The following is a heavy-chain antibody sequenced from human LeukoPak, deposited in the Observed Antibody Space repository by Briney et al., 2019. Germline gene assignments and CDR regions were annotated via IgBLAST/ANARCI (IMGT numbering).Heavy chain of an antibody. Sequence: PSETLSLTCIVSGGSISSYYCSWIRQPAGKGLEWMGRIYTSWSTNYNAALKSRDSMSVDTSKHQFSLKLSSVTAADTAVFYCARENSRSSREFDYWGQGTLVTVSS. CDR1: GGSISSYY. J-gene: IGHJ4*02. CDR3: ARENSRSSREFDY. CDR2: IYTSWST. V-gene: IGHV4-4*07. D-gene: IGHD6-6*01.